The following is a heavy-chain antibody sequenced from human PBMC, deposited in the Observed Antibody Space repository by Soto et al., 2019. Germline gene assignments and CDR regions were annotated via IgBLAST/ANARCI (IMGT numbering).Heavy chain of an antibody. D-gene: IGHD5-12*01. CDR1: GGSISSGDYY. CDR2: IYYSGST. J-gene: IGHJ5*02. CDR3: ARDGRTASDFSGYDWFDP. Sequence: SETLSLTCTVSGGSISSGDYYWSWIRQPPGKGLEWIGYIYYSGSTYYNPSLKSRVTISVDTSKNQFSLKLSSVTAADTAVYYCARDGRTASDFSGYDWFDPWGQGTLVTVSS. V-gene: IGHV4-30-4*01.